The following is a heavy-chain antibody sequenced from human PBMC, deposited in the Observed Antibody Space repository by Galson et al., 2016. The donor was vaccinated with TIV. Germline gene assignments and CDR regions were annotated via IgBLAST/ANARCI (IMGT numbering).Heavy chain of an antibody. Sequence: SLRLSCAASGFAVSSTYMAWVRQAPGKGLEWVSVIYTGASTDYADSVKGRLTISRDNRKSSLFLQMNSLRTEDTALYYCAKDYMWKEDYYYMDVWGRGTTVIVSS. CDR2: IYTGAST. D-gene: IGHD1-1*01. V-gene: IGHV3-53*05. J-gene: IGHJ6*03. CDR1: GFAVSSTY. CDR3: AKDYMWKEDYYYMDV.